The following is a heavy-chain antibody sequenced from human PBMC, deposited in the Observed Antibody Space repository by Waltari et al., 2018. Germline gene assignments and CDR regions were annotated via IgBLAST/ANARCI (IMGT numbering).Heavy chain of an antibody. CDR2: IYTSGST. Sequence: QFQLQDSGPGLVKPSQPLSLTCPVSGGSIGSVSSSWTWFRQPAGKGLEWIGRIYTSGSTNYNPSLKSRVTISVDTSKNQFSLKLSSVTAADTAVYYCARDSSAGDAFDIWGQGTMVTVSS. V-gene: IGHV4-61*02. CDR3: ARDSSAGDAFDI. J-gene: IGHJ3*02. CDR1: GGSIGSVSSS.